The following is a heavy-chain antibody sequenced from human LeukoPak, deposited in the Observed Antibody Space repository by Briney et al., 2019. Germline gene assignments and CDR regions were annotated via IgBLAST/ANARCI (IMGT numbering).Heavy chain of an antibody. V-gene: IGHV3-7*01. CDR1: GFIFTDYW. Sequence: GGSLRLSCAASGFIFTDYWMNWVRQAPGKGLEWVANIKQDGSEKYYVDSVKGRFTISRDNAKNSLYLQMNSLRAEDTAVYYCARERGSGSHHPFDPWGQGTLVTVSS. D-gene: IGHD3-10*01. CDR2: IKQDGSEK. CDR3: ARERGSGSHHPFDP. J-gene: IGHJ5*02.